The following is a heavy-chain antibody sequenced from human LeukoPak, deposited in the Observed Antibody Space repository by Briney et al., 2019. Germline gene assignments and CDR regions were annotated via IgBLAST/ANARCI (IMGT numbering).Heavy chain of an antibody. Sequence: SKTLSSPCGFYDGPFRGYDSSWIRKPPGKGLEGIGEINHSGRTNYNPSLTRRGTISVDTSKHQFSLKLSSVTAADTAVYYCARGRRGRFLPDYYYMDVWGKGTTVTL. J-gene: IGHJ6*03. CDR2: INHSGRT. V-gene: IGHV4-34*01. CDR1: DGPFRGYD. D-gene: IGHD3-3*01. CDR3: ARGRRGRFLPDYYYMDV.